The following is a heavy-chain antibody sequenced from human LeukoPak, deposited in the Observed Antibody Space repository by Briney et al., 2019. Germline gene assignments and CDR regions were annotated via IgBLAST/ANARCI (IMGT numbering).Heavy chain of an antibody. Sequence: SQTLSLTCAVSGGSISSGGYSWSWIRQPPGKGLEWIGYIYHSGSTYYNPSLKSRVTISVDTSKNQFSLKLSSVTAADTAVYYCARDGGGYCNSTSCYSIWGQGILVTASS. CDR1: GGSISSGGYS. CDR3: ARDGGGYCNSTSCYSI. V-gene: IGHV4-30-2*01. D-gene: IGHD2-2*01. CDR2: IYHSGST. J-gene: IGHJ4*02.